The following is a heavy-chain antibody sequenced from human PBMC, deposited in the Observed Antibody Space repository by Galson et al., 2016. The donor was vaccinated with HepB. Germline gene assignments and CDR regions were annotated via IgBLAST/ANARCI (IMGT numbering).Heavy chain of an antibody. CDR2: VSYDGSKK. CDR3: ASWRYSSDRNDSFDI. J-gene: IGHJ3*02. V-gene: IGHV3-30-3*01. CDR1: ELIFNNFA. Sequence: SLRLSCAASELIFNNFAIQWVRHAPGKGLEWVAVVSYDGSKKYYADSVKGRFTVSRDNSKNTIYLQMNSLRAEDAAVYYCASWRYSSDRNDSFDIWGQGTRVTVSS. D-gene: IGHD6-19*01.